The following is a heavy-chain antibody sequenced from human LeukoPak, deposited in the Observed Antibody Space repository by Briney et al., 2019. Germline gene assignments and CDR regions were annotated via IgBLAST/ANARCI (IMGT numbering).Heavy chain of an antibody. CDR2: SYYTGST. CDR3: ARETPLYSYYYDSSGAFDI. CDR1: GGSISSYY. V-gene: IGHV4-59*12. J-gene: IGHJ3*02. D-gene: IGHD3-22*01. Sequence: SETLSLTCTVSGGSISSYYWSWIRQPPGKGLEWIGYSYYTGSTKYNPSVKSQATISVDASKTQFSLKMSSVTAADTAVYYCARETPLYSYYYDSSGAFDIWGQGTMVTVSS.